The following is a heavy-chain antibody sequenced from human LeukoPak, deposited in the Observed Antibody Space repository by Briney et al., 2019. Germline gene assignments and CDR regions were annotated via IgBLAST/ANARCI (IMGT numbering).Heavy chain of an antibody. CDR2: INHSGST. J-gene: IGHJ5*02. CDR3: ARGKRWLQLFWFDP. V-gene: IGHV4-34*01. D-gene: IGHD5-24*01. Sequence: PSETLSLTCAVYGGSFSGYYWSWIRQPPGKGLEWIGEINHSGSTNYNPSLKSRVTISVDTSKNQFSLRLSSVTAADTAVYYCARGKRWLQLFWFDPWGQGTLVTVSS. CDR1: GGSFSGYY.